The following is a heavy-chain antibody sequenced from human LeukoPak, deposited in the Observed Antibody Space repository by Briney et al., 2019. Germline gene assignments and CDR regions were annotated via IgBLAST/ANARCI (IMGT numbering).Heavy chain of an antibody. CDR2: INSDGSTT. CDR1: GFTFSSYW. Sequence: GGSLRLSCAASGFTFSSYWMHWVRQAPEKGLVCVSRINSDGSTTSHADSVKGRFTISRDNAKNTLFLQMNSLRAEDTAVYYCARGGSSSWYGSWGQGTLVTVSS. D-gene: IGHD6-13*01. V-gene: IGHV3-74*01. J-gene: IGHJ5*01. CDR3: ARGGSSSWYGS.